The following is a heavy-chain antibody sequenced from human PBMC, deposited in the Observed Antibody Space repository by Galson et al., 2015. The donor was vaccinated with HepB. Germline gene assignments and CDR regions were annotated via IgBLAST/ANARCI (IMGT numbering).Heavy chain of an antibody. CDR1: GFNFKDYW. V-gene: IGHV3-7*01. Sequence: SLRLSCAASGFNFKDYWMNWVRQAPDKGLEWVAKIKEDGSEQYYLDSVKGRFTISRDNVNNSMDLQMSSLRGEDTAVYFCTRSLESGNYLLRGWQSRYNFFDPWGQGTLVIVPS. J-gene: IGHJ5*02. CDR2: IKEDGSEQ. CDR3: TRSLESGNYLLRGWQSRYNFFDP. D-gene: IGHD3-3*01.